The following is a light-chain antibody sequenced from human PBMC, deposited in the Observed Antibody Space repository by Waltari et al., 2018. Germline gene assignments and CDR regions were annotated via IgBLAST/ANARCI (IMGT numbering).Light chain of an antibody. J-gene: IGKJ4*01. Sequence: EIVFTQSPPPLAFSSGERATLPCRASPSLCVYLAWYQQKPGQAPRLLIYDASNRATGIPARFSGSGSGTDFTLTISSLEAEDFAPYYCQQRSNWPLTFGGGTKVEIK. CDR3: QQRSNWPLT. CDR2: DAS. V-gene: IGKV3-11*01. CDR1: PSLCVY.